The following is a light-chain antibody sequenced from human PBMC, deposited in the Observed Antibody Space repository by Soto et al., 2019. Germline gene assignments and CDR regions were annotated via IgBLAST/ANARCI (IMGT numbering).Light chain of an antibody. CDR2: GAS. CDR3: QQTYSTPPWT. J-gene: IGKJ1*01. Sequence: DIQMTQSPSSVSASVGDRVTITCRASQSVSTYLSWYQQKPGKAPNLLIYGASSLQSGVPSRFSGSGSGTDFALTISSLQPEDFATYYCQQTYSTPPWTFGQGTKVDIK. CDR1: QSVSTY. V-gene: IGKV1-39*01.